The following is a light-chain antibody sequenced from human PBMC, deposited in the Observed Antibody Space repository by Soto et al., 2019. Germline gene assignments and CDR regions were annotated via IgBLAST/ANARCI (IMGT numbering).Light chain of an antibody. CDR1: QGIRNN. J-gene: IGKJ4*01. CDR3: QQANSFPLT. V-gene: IGKV1-27*01. Sequence: DIQMTQSPSSLSASVGDSVTITCRASQGIRNNLAWYQQKPGNVPKLLIYAASTLESGVPSRFTGGGYGTDFTLTITNLQPVDVATYYCQQANSFPLTFGGGTKVEIK. CDR2: AAS.